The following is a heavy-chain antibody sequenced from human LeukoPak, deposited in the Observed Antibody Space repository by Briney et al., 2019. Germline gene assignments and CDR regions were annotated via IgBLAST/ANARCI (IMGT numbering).Heavy chain of an antibody. D-gene: IGHD1-7*01. CDR2: IYYSGST. J-gene: IGHJ3*02. V-gene: IGHV4-34*01. CDR3: ARRYNWNFYSPAFRSYDAFDI. CDR1: GGSFSGYY. Sequence: SETLSLTCAVYGGSFSGYYWSWIRQPPGKGLEWIGSIYYSGSTYYNPSLKSRVTISVDTSKNQFSLKLSSVTAADTAVYYCARRYNWNFYSPAFRSYDAFDIWGQGTMVTVPS.